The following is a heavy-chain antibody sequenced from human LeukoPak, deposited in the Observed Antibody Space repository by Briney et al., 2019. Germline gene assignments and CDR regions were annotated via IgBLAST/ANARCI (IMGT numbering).Heavy chain of an antibody. J-gene: IGHJ4*02. V-gene: IGHV3-23*01. D-gene: IGHD3-3*02. CDR2: ISGSGDDGST. CDR1: GFTFSSYA. CDR3: AKSPSAISYYFDY. Sequence: GTSLRLSCAASGFTFSSYAMSWVRQAPGKGLEWVPAISGSGDDGSTYYADSVKGRFTISRDNIKNTLYLQMNNLRAEDTAVYYCAKSPSAISYYFDYWGQGTLVTVSS.